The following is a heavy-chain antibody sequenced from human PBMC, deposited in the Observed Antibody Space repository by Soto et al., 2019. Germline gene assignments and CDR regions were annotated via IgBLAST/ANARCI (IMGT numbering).Heavy chain of an antibody. V-gene: IGHV3-23*01. CDR1: GFTFGSYA. Sequence: GGSLRLSCAASGFTFGSYAMSWVRLAPGKGLEWVSVAGPSGSSTFYADSVRGRFTISRDNVENTLYLQMNSLRVADTALYFCARTYYYDSTGYYRTSDYWGQGTLVTVSS. CDR2: AGPSGSST. CDR3: ARTYYYDSTGYYRTSDY. D-gene: IGHD3-22*01. J-gene: IGHJ4*02.